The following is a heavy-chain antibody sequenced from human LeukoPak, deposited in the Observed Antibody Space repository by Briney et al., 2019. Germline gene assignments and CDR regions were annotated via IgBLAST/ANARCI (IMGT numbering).Heavy chain of an antibody. J-gene: IGHJ4*02. CDR3: ARRSGIAVAGAFDY. Sequence: GGSLRLSCAASGFTFSIHGMNWVRQAPGKGLEWVSGISPSGDITYYADSVRGRFTISRDNSKNTLYLQMNSLRAEDTAVYYCARRSGIAVAGAFDYWGQGTLVTVSS. D-gene: IGHD6-19*01. CDR1: GFTFSIHG. V-gene: IGHV3-23*01. CDR2: ISPSGDIT.